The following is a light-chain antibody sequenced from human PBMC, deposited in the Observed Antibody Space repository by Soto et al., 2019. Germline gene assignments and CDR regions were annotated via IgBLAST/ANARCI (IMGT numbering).Light chain of an antibody. CDR3: QQYNKWPTWT. CDR2: GAS. Sequence: EIVMTQSPGTLSVSPGERATLSCRASQSVNNNLAWYQQKPGQAPRLLIYGASTRATGIPARFSGSGSGTEFTLTISSLQSEDFAVYYCQQYNKWPTWTFGQGTKVEIK. V-gene: IGKV3-15*01. J-gene: IGKJ1*01. CDR1: QSVNNN.